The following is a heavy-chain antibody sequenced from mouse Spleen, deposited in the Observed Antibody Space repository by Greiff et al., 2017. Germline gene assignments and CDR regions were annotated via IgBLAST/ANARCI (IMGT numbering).Heavy chain of an antibody. CDR3: ARRPSMITTGAMDY. V-gene: IGHV1-52*01. D-gene: IGHD2-4*01. Sequence: QVQLQQPGAELVRPGSSVKLSCKASGYTFTSYWMHWVKQRPIQGLEWIGNIDPSDSETHYNQKFKDKATLTVDKSSSTAYMQLSSLTSEDSAVYYCARRPSMITTGAMDYWGQGTSVTVSS. CDR1: GYTFTSYW. CDR2: IDPSDSET. J-gene: IGHJ4*01.